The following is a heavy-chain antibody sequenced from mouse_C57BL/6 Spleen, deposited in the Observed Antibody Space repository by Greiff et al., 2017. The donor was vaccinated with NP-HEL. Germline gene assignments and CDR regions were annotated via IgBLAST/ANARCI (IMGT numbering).Heavy chain of an antibody. V-gene: IGHV1-53*01. J-gene: IGHJ3*01. D-gene: IGHD3-2*02. CDR2: INPSNGGT. CDR1: GYTFTSYW. CDR3: ARWGDSSGPFAY. Sequence: QVQLKQSGTELVKPGASVKLSCKASGYTFTSYWMHWVKQRPGQGLEWIGNINPSNGGTNYNEKFKSKATLTVDKSSSTAYMQLSSLTSEDSAVYYCARWGDSSGPFAYWGQGTLVTVSA.